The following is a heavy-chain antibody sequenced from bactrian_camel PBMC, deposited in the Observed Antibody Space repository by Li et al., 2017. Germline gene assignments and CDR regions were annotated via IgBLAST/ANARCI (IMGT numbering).Heavy chain of an antibody. V-gene: IGHV3S40*01. J-gene: IGHJ4*01. CDR1: GLTFSRYA. CDR2: INSGGGSA. CDR3: ATDWRRPNAY. Sequence: EVQLVESGGALVQPGGSLRLSCAASGLTFSRYAMTWVRQAPGKGLEWVSAINSGGGSAYYADSVKGRFTISRDNAKNTVYLQLDSLKTEDTALYYCATDWRRPNAYWGQGTQVTVS. D-gene: IGHD1*01.